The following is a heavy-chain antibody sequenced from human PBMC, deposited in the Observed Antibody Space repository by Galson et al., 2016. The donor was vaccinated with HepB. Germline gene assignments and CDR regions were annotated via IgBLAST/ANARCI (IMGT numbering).Heavy chain of an antibody. D-gene: IGHD3-22*01. CDR1: GFTFSGYA. Sequence: SLRLSCAASGFTFSGYAMSWVRQAPGKGLEWVSAISGSGGNSYYADSVKGRFTISRDNSKNTLYVQMHSLRAEDTAVYYCAKDYYDSSGYRSYWYFDLWGRGTLVTVSS. J-gene: IGHJ2*01. V-gene: IGHV3-23*01. CDR3: AKDYYDSSGYRSYWYFDL. CDR2: ISGSGGNS.